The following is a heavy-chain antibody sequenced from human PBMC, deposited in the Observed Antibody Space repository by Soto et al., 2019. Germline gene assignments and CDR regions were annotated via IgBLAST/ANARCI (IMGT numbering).Heavy chain of an antibody. Sequence: QVQLVESGGGVVQPGRSLRLSCAASGFTFSSYAMYWVRQAPGKGLEWVAVISYDGNNKYYADSVKGRFTISRDNSKNTLCLQMNSLRTEDMAVYYCARAGCDGGSCYTLVGLRYGMDVWGQGTTVTVSS. CDR1: GFTFSSYA. CDR2: ISYDGNNK. D-gene: IGHD2-15*01. J-gene: IGHJ6*02. CDR3: ARAGCDGGSCYTLVGLRYGMDV. V-gene: IGHV3-30-3*01.